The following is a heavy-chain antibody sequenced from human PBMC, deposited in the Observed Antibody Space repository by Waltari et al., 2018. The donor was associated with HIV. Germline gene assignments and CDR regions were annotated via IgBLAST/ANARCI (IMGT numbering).Heavy chain of an antibody. Sequence: QVQLQESGPGLVKPSETLSLTCTVSGGSISSYYWGWIRQPAGKGLEWIGRIYTSGGTNYNPSLKSRVTRSVDTSKNQCSLKLSSVTAADTAVYYCASVGYGHEDYWGQGTLVTVSS. CDR2: IYTSGGT. CDR3: ASVGYGHEDY. CDR1: GGSISSYY. V-gene: IGHV4-4*07. J-gene: IGHJ4*02. D-gene: IGHD5-12*01.